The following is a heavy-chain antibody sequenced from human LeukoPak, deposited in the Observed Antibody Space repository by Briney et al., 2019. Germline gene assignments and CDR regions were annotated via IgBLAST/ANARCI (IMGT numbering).Heavy chain of an antibody. Sequence: GESLKISCKGSGYSFANNWIAWVRQMPGKGLEWMGILPPGDSDTRYKPYIQGHVTISADKSISTAYLQWSSLKASDTAMDYCVTLLYADCTRRHYSMGVWGQGNTVPVS. CDR2: LPPGDSDT. D-gene: IGHD4-17*01. CDR3: VTLLYADCTRRHYSMGV. V-gene: IGHV5-51*01. J-gene: IGHJ6*02. CDR1: GYSFANNW.